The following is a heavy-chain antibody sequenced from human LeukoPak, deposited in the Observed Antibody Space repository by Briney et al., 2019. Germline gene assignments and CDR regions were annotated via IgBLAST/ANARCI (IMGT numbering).Heavy chain of an antibody. J-gene: IGHJ4*02. D-gene: IGHD3-22*01. Sequence: SETLSLTCAVFNASVTSHHWAWIRQPAGKGLEWVGRVHFSGSTNYNLFLRSRLALSLDKTKNELSLTLKSVSAADTAVYYCARDDSSRDDSGGYHYWGRGVLVTVSS. CDR3: ARDDSSRDDSGGYHY. CDR2: VHFSGST. V-gene: IGHV4-4*07. CDR1: NASVTSHH.